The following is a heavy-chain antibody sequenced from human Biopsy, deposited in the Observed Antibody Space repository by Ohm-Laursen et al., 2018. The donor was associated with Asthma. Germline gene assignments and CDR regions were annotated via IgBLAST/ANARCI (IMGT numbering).Heavy chain of an antibody. CDR3: VRDGTDDVFDI. CDR2: ISKDASTQ. D-gene: IGHD1-1*01. CDR1: GFSFSNFA. Sequence: SLRLSCTASGFSFSNFAIHWVRQAPGKGLEWVGVISKDASTQDYADSVKGRFTMARDNSKNTLDLQMNSLREEDTAVYYCVRDGTDDVFDIWGQGTVVSVSS. J-gene: IGHJ3*02. V-gene: IGHV3-30*01.